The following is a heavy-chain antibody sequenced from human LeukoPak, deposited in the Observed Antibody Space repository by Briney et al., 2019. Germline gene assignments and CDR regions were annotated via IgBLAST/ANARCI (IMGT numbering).Heavy chain of an antibody. D-gene: IGHD5-18*01. CDR1: GFTFSSYA. Sequence: GGSLRLSCAASGFTFSSYAMSWVRQAPGKGLEWVSAISGSGGSTYYADSVKGRFTTSRDNSKNTLYLQMNSLRAEDTAVYYCAKGHGYSYGTYYFDYWGQGTLVTVSS. J-gene: IGHJ4*02. CDR3: AKGHGYSYGTYYFDY. CDR2: ISGSGGST. V-gene: IGHV3-23*01.